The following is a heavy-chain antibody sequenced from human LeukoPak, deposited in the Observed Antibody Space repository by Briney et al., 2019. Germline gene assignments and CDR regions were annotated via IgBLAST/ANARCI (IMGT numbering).Heavy chain of an antibody. D-gene: IGHD2-8*01. J-gene: IGHJ4*02. CDR1: GFTFSSYA. CDR3: ATGRTKKY. V-gene: IGHV3-30-3*01. Sequence: GGSLRLSCAAPGFTFSSYAMHWVRQAPGKGLEWVAVISYDGSNKYYADSVKGRFTISRDNSKNTLYLQMNSLRAEDTAVYYCATGRTKKYWGQGTLVTVSS. CDR2: ISYDGSNK.